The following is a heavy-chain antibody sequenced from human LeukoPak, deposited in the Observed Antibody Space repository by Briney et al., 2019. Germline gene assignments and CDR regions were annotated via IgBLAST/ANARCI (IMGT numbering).Heavy chain of an antibody. D-gene: IGHD3-22*01. CDR3: ARGLLVDYDSSGYFDY. CDR2: INHSGST. J-gene: IGHJ4*02. CDR1: GGSFSGYY. V-gene: IGHV4-34*01. Sequence: PSETLSLTCAVYGGSFSGYYWSWLRQPPGKGLEWIGEINHSGSTNYNPSLKSRVTISVDTSKNQFSLKLSSVTAADTAVYYCARGLLVDYDSSGYFDYWGQGTLVTVSS.